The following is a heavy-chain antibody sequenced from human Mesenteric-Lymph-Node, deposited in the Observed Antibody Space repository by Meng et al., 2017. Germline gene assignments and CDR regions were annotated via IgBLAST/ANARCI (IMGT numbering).Heavy chain of an antibody. Sequence: QVQGVQSGAEVQRPGASVKVSCKASHYTFTGYGVGWFRQAPGQGLEWMGRIMFTFASANYALEFQGRVRITADKSTSMAYMELSRLRSDDTAVYYCARDRGYLGSNDIVGLGAFDIWGQGTVVTVSS. D-gene: IGHD3-16*02. CDR2: IMFTFASA. V-gene: IGHV1-69*06. J-gene: IGHJ3*02. CDR1: HYTFTGYG. CDR3: ARDRGYLGSNDIVGLGAFDI.